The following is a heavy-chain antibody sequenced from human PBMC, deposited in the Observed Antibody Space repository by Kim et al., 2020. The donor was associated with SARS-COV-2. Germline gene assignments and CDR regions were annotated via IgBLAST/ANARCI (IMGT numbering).Heavy chain of an antibody. Sequence: KPDGRWKFYAHSVKDRFTVSRDNAKNSLYLQMDSLRAEDTAVYYCVRSIDYWGQGALVTVSS. CDR3: VRSIDY. CDR2: KPDGRWK. V-gene: IGHV3-7*04. J-gene: IGHJ4*02.